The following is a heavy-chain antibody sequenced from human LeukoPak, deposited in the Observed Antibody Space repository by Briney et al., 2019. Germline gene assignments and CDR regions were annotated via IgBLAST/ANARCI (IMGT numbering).Heavy chain of an antibody. CDR3: AKLGNYDLMIDY. V-gene: IGHV4-38-2*02. J-gene: IGHJ4*02. CDR1: AYSISSGYY. CDR2: IYHSGNT. Sequence: PSETLSLTCTVSAYSISSGYYWGWIRQPPGKGLEWIGNIYHSGNTYYNPSLKSRVTILVDTSKNQFYLKLSSVTAADTAVYYCAKLGNYDLMIDYWGQGTLVTVSS. D-gene: IGHD3-3*01.